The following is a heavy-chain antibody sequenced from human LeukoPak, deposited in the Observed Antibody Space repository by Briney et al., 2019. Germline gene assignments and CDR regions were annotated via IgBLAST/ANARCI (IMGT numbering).Heavy chain of an antibody. Sequence: SETLSLTCTASGGSISSYYWSWIRQPPGKGLDWIGYIYYSGSTNYNPSLKSRVTISVDTSKNQFSLKLSCVTAADTAVYYCARESMVRGVTFDYWGQGTLATVSS. J-gene: IGHJ4*02. CDR2: IYYSGST. CDR3: ARESMVRGVTFDY. CDR1: GGSISSYY. V-gene: IGHV4-59*01. D-gene: IGHD3-10*01.